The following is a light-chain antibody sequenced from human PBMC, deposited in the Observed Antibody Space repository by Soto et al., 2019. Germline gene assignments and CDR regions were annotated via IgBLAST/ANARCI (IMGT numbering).Light chain of an antibody. Sequence: EIVLTQSPGTLSLSPGERATLSCRASQSHNNSYLVWYQQKPGQAPRLLIYAASSRATGIPDRFSGSGSGTDFTLTISRLEPEDFAVYHCQQYGGLPMYTFGQGTKLEIK. CDR3: QQYGGLPMYT. CDR1: QSHNNSY. CDR2: AAS. J-gene: IGKJ2*01. V-gene: IGKV3-20*01.